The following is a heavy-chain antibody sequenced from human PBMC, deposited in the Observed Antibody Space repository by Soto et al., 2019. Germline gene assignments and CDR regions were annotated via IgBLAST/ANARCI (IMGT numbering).Heavy chain of an antibody. CDR1: GFSLSTSGVG. J-gene: IGHJ4*02. D-gene: IGHD6-13*01. V-gene: IGHV2-5*02. CDR3: AHFQGIAAAGTSSFDY. CDR2: IYWDDDK. Sequence: SGPTLVNPTQTLTLTCTFSGFSLSTSGVGVGWIRQPPGKALEWLALIYWDDDKRYSPSLKSRLTITKDTSKNQVVLTMTNMDPVGTATYYCAHFQGIAAAGTSSFDYWGQGTLVTVSS.